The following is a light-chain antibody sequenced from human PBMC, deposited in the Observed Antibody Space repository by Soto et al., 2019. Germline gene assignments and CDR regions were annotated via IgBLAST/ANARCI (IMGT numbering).Light chain of an antibody. CDR2: EGT. CDR3: CSYTTAYTYV. J-gene: IGLJ1*01. Sequence: QSALTQPASVSGSPGQSITISCTGTSSDVGSYNRVSLYQQHPGKAPKLMIYEGTKRPSGVSTRFSGSKSGNAASLTISGLLAEDEGDYYCCSYTTAYTYVFGPGTKLTVL. CDR1: SSDVGSYNR. V-gene: IGLV2-23*01.